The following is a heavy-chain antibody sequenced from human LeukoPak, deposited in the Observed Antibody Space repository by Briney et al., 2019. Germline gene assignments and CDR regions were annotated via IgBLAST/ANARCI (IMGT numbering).Heavy chain of an antibody. CDR3: ARGARGSGWPHLFDY. Sequence: ASVKVSCKASGYTFTSYGISWVRQAPGQGLEWMGWISAYNGNTNYAQKLQGRVTMTTDTSTSTAYMELRSLRSDDTAVYYCARGARGSGWPHLFDYWGQGTLVTVSS. V-gene: IGHV1-18*01. CDR1: GYTFTSYG. CDR2: ISAYNGNT. J-gene: IGHJ4*02. D-gene: IGHD6-19*01.